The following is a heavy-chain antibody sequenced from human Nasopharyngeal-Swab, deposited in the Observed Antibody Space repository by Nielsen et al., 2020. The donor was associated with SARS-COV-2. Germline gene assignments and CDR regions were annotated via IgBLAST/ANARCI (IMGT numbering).Heavy chain of an antibody. CDR1: GGSVSSGTYY. J-gene: IGHJ5*01. V-gene: IGHV4-61*01. D-gene: IGHD2-21*02. CDR2: IYNSGSTNYYSGST. CDR3: ARGALTEVTAISHWFDS. Sequence: SETLSLTCTVSGGSVSSGTYYWSWIRQPPGKGLEWIGYIYNSGSTNYYSGSTNYNPSLKSRVTISVDTSKNQFSLRLTSVTAADTAVYYCARGALTEVTAISHWFDSWGQGTLVTVSS.